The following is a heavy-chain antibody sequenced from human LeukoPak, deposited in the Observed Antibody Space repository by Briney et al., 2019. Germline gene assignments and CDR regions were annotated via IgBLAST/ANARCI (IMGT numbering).Heavy chain of an antibody. J-gene: IGHJ4*02. CDR3: AKARNYFDY. Sequence: GGSLRLSCAASGFTFSSYAMSWVRQAPGKGLEWVSGISGSGDNTYYADSVKGRFTISRDNSKNTLYVQVNSLGTEDTAAYYCAKARNYFDYWGQGTLATVSS. V-gene: IGHV3-23*01. CDR2: ISGSGDNT. CDR1: GFTFSSYA.